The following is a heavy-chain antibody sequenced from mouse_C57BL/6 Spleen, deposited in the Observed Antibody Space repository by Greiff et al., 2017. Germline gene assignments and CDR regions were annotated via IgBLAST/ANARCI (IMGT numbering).Heavy chain of an antibody. CDR2: INPSTGGT. J-gene: IGHJ4*01. D-gene: IGHD2-4*01. CDR3: ARSYDYGNYAMDY. CDR1: GYSFTGYY. Sequence: VQLQQSGPELVKPGASVKISCKASGYSFTGYYMNWVKQSPEKSLEWIGEINPSTGGTTYNQKFKAKATLTVDKSSSTAYMQLKSLTSEDSAVYYCARSYDYGNYAMDYWGQGTSVTVSS. V-gene: IGHV1-42*01.